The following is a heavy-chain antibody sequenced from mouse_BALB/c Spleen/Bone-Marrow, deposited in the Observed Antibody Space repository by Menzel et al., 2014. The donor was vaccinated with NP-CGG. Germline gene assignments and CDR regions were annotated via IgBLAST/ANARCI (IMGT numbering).Heavy chain of an antibody. V-gene: IGHV1S81*02. Sequence: VKLVESGAELVKPGASVRLSCKAPGYAFTNYYMYWVKQRPGQGLEWIGEINPSNGGTSFNEKFKSKATLTVDKSSNTTYMQLSSLTSEDSAVYYCTRSGNYLFAYWGQGTLVTVSA. CDR2: INPSNGGT. CDR1: GYAFTNYY. CDR3: TRSGNYLFAY. D-gene: IGHD2-1*01. J-gene: IGHJ3*01.